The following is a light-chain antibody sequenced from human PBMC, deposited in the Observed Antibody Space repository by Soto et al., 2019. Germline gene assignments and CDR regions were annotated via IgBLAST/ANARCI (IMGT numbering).Light chain of an antibody. CDR1: SSDVGGYKY. J-gene: IGLJ2*01. CDR2: DVS. CDR3: SSYTISSTPLYVV. V-gene: IGLV2-14*01. Sequence: QSALTQPASVSGSPGQSITISCTGTSSDVGGYKYVSWYQQHPGKVPKLMIYDVSNRPSGVSNRFSGSKSGNTASLTISGLQAEDEADYYCSSYTISSTPLYVVFGGGTKLTVL.